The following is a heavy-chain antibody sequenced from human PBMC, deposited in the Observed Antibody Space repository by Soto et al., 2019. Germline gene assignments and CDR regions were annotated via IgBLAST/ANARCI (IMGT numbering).Heavy chain of an antibody. CDR2: IYYSGST. V-gene: IGHV4-28*03. J-gene: IGHJ4*02. CDR3: ARGISGYWCPFDY. CDR1: GYSISSNNW. D-gene: IGHD3-22*01. Sequence: SETLSLTCAVSGYSISSNNWWGWIRQPPGKGLEWIGYIYYSGSTYYNPSLKSRVTMSVDTSKNQFSLKLSSVTTMDTAVYYCARGISGYWCPFDYWGQGTLVTVSS.